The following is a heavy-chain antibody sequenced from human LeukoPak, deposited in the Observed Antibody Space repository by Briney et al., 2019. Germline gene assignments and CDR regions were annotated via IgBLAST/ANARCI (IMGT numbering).Heavy chain of an antibody. CDR1: GFTVSSNY. D-gene: IGHD3-22*01. CDR2: IYSGGST. V-gene: IGHV3-53*01. CDR3: ARDTAGSDSSGYIMNYYYGMDV. J-gene: IGHJ6*02. Sequence: PGGSLRLSCAASGFTVSSNYMSWVRQAPGKGLEWVSVIYSGGSTYYADSVKGRFTISRDNSKNTLYLQMNSLRAEDTAVYYCARDTAGSDSSGYIMNYYYGMDVWGQGTTVTVSS.